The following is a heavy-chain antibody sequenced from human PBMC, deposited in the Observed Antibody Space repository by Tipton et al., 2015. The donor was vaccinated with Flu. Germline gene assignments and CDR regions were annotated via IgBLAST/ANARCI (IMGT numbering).Heavy chain of an antibody. CDR1: GYTFTDNY. Sequence: QSGAEVKKPGASVKVSCKASGYTFTDNYLHWVRQAPGQGLEWMGWINPNDNGTRYPQKFQGRVTMTRDTSISTVYMELSRLSSDDTAVYYCARDGAGYNGAFDMWGQGTMVTVSS. J-gene: IGHJ3*02. CDR2: INPNDNGT. CDR3: ARDGAGYNGAFDM. D-gene: IGHD5-24*01. V-gene: IGHV1-2*02.